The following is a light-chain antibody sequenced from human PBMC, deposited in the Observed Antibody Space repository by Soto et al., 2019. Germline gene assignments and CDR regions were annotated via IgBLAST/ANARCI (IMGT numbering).Light chain of an antibody. J-gene: IGLJ3*02. CDR1: TANIGRNS. Sequence: QSVLSQPPSASGTPGQRVTISCSGVTANIGRNSVNWFQHLPGTAPKLLVYSDYHRPSGVADRFSGSKSGTSASLAISGLQSEDEADYYCASWDEGLNGWVFGGGTKVTVL. CDR3: ASWDEGLNGWV. CDR2: SDY. V-gene: IGLV1-44*01.